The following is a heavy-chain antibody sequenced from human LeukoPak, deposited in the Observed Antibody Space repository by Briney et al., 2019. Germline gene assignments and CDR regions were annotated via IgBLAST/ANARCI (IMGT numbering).Heavy chain of an antibody. CDR3: ARQSSSSVFYFDY. CDR2: INPNSGGT. Sequence: GASVKVSCKASGYTFTGYYMHWVRQAPGQGLEWMGWINPNSGGTNYAQKFQGRVTMTRDTSISTAYMELSRLRSDDTAVYYCARQSSSSVFYFDYWGQGTLVTVSS. CDR1: GYTFTGYY. V-gene: IGHV1-2*02. J-gene: IGHJ4*02. D-gene: IGHD6-6*01.